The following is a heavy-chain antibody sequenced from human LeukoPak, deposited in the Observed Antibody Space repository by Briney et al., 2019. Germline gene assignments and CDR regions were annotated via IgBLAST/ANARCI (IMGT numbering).Heavy chain of an antibody. D-gene: IGHD6-6*01. CDR3: ARGWRSSENWFDP. CDR2: MNPNSGST. V-gene: IGHV1-8*01. Sequence: GASVKVSCKASGYTFTIYDINWVRQPPGQGREWMGWMNPNSGSTGYAQKFQGRVTMTKNTSISTAYMELSSLRSEDTAVYYCARGWRSSENWFDPWGQGTLVTVSS. J-gene: IGHJ5*02. CDR1: GYTFTIYD.